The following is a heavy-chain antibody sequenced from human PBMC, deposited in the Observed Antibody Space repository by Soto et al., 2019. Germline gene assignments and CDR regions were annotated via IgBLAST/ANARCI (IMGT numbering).Heavy chain of an antibody. V-gene: IGHV1-46*01. CDR2: INPSGGST. CDR1: GYTFSTYY. J-gene: IGHJ6*02. D-gene: IGHD2-2*01. Sequence: ASVKVSCKASGYTFSTYYMHWVRQAPGQGYEWMGIINPSGGSTTYAQKFQGRVTMTRDTSTSTAYMELSSLRSEDTAVYYCARHDCISTSCYYYYYYSMDVWGQGTTVTVSS. CDR3: ARHDCISTSCYYYYYYSMDV.